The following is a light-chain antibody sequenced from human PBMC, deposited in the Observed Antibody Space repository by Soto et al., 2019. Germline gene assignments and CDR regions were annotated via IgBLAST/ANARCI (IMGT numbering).Light chain of an antibody. CDR3: QQSYSTPFT. V-gene: IGKV1-39*01. Sequence: DIQVTQSPSSLSASVGDRVTSNCRAGQTMTGYLNWYQQKPRKAPSLLIYAASTLASGVPSRYSGSGSGTGFTLTISSLQPEDSATYYCQQSYSTPFTFGPGTKLEIK. J-gene: IGKJ2*01. CDR2: AAS. CDR1: QTMTGY.